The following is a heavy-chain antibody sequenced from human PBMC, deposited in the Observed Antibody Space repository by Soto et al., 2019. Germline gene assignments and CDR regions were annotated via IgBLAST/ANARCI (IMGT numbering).Heavy chain of an antibody. D-gene: IGHD1-1*01. CDR2: IKSKTDGGTT. Sequence: GGSLRLSCAASGFTFRNCAMNWVRQAPGRGLEWVGRIKSKTDGGTTDYAAPVKGRFTISRDDSKNTLYLQMNSLKTEDTAVYYCTTDTANSLYYYMDVWGKGTTVTVSS. J-gene: IGHJ6*03. CDR1: GFTFRNCA. CDR3: TTDTANSLYYYMDV. V-gene: IGHV3-15*01.